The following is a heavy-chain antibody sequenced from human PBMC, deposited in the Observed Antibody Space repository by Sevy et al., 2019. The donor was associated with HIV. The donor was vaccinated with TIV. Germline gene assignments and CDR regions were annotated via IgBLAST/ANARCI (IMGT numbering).Heavy chain of an antibody. D-gene: IGHD2-15*01. CDR2: IIPIFGTA. Sequence: ASVKVSCKASGGTFSSYAISWVRQAPGQGLEWMGGIIPIFGTANYAQKFQGRVTITADESTSTAYMELSSLRSEDTAVYYCARRAIVVVVAAANYGMDVWGQWTTVTVSS. CDR1: GGTFSSYA. CDR3: ARRAIVVVVAAANYGMDV. J-gene: IGHJ6*02. V-gene: IGHV1-69*13.